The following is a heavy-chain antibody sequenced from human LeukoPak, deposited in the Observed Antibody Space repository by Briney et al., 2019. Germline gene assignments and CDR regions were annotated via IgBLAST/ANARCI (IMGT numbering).Heavy chain of an antibody. V-gene: IGHV3-23*01. Sequence: GGSLRLSCAASGFTFSTYAMSWVRQAPGKGLEWVSAIRSSGDITFYADSVKGRFTISRDNSKNTLYLQMNSLRAEDTAVYYCAKDRLSGLFDYWGQGTLVTVSS. CDR3: AKDRLSGLFDY. D-gene: IGHD3-3*01. CDR2: IRSSGDIT. J-gene: IGHJ4*02. CDR1: GFTFSTYA.